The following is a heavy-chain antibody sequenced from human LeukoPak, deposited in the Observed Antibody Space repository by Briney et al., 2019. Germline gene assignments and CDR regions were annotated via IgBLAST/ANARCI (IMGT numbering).Heavy chain of an antibody. D-gene: IGHD6-25*01. CDR1: GFTFSSYG. V-gene: IGHV3-30*02. J-gene: IGHJ6*03. CDR2: IRYDGSNK. CDR3: AKDPVWAATHYYYMDV. Sequence: PGGSLRLSCAASGFTFSSYGMHWVRQAPGKGLEWVAFIRYDGSNKYYADSVKGRFTISRDNSKNTLHLQMNSLRAEDTAVYYCAKDPVWAATHYYYMDVWGKGTTVTVSS.